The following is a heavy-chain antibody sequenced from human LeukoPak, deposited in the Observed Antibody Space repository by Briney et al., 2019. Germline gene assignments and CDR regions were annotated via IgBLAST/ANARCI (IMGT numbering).Heavy chain of an antibody. CDR2: ISFAGNGE. Sequence: PGGSLRLSCAASGFTFSNYAMHWVRQAPGTGLESVAVISFAGNGEFYADSVKGRFAISRDNSKNTLYLQMNSLRTEDTAMYYCAKDEVGRYCSSTSCYSRFDYWGQGTLVTVYS. CDR3: AKDEVGRYCSSTSCYSRFDY. D-gene: IGHD2-2*02. J-gene: IGHJ4*02. CDR1: GFTFSNYA. V-gene: IGHV3-30*18.